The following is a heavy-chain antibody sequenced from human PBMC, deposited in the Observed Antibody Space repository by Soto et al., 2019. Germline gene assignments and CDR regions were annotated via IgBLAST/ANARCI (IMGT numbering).Heavy chain of an antibody. Sequence: QVQLQQWGAGLLKPSETLSLTCVVYGGSFSGNYWSWIRQTPGKGLEWIGEINHSGSTNYNPSLKSRVTISVDTSKNQFSMKMRSVTAADRAVYYCARGRISSTSPLGYWGQGTLVTVSS. J-gene: IGHJ4*02. CDR1: GGSFSGNY. D-gene: IGHD2-2*01. CDR3: ARGRISSTSPLGY. V-gene: IGHV4-34*01. CDR2: INHSGST.